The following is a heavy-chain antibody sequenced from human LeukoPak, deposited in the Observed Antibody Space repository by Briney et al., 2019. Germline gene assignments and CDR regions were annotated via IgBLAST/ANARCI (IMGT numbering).Heavy chain of an antibody. J-gene: IGHJ6*03. D-gene: IGHD3-3*01. V-gene: IGHV1-69*01. CDR2: IIPIFGTA. Sequence: SVKVSCKAPGGTFSSYAISWVRQAPGQGLEWMGGIIPIFGTANYAQKFQGRVTITADESTSTAYMELSSLRSEDTAVYYCARGPVSRFYYMDVWGKGTTVTVSS. CDR1: GGTFSSYA. CDR3: ARGPVSRFYYMDV.